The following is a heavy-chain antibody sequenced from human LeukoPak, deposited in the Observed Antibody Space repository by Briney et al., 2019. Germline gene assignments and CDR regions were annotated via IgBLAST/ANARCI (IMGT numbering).Heavy chain of an antibody. D-gene: IGHD4-17*01. J-gene: IGHJ3*02. CDR1: GASISRYF. V-gene: IGHV4-59*01. CDR3: AKASNDYGDYVGAFDI. Sequence: PSETLSLTCTVSGASISRYFWNWIRQPPGKGLEWIGDIYYSGSTKYNPSLKSRVTISVDTSKNRFSLKLSSVTAADTAVFYCAKASNDYGDYVGAFDIWGQGTMVTVSS. CDR2: IYYSGST.